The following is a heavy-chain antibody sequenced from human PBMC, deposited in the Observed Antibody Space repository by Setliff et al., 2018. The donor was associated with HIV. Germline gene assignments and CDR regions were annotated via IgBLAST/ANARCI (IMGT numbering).Heavy chain of an antibody. J-gene: IGHJ6*03. V-gene: IGHV3-30*02. CDR2: IRIDGINK. CDR1: GFTFSNFG. CDR3: AKDLRIDTRADYYIAV. Sequence: LRLSCAASGFTFSNFGMHRVRQAPGKGLEWVAFIRIDGINKYYADSVKGRSTISRDNSKNTVYLQMNSLRPEDSAVFYCAKDLRIDTRADYYIAVWGKGTTVTVSS. D-gene: IGHD5-18*01.